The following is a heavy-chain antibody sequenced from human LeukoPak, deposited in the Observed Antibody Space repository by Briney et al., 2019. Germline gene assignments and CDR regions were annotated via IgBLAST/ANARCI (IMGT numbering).Heavy chain of an antibody. CDR3: ARQVAYYYYMDV. J-gene: IGHJ6*03. CDR1: GGSISSYY. Sequence: SETLSLTCTVSGGSISSYYWSWIRQPPGKGLEWIGYIYTSGSTNYNPSLESRVTMSLDTSKNQFSLKLSSVTAADTAVYYCARQVAYYYYMDVWGKGTTVTVSS. V-gene: IGHV4-4*09. CDR2: IYTSGST.